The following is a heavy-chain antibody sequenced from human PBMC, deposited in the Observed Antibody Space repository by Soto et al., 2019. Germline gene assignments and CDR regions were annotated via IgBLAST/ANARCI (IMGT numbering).Heavy chain of an antibody. Sequence: QVQLVQSGAEVKKPGSSVKVSCKTSGDIFSGYSISWVRQAPGQGLAWMGGIIPIFGTTNYAQRFHGRVTITADKSTSTVYMELYSLKSEDTAVYYCARDLGSGYDPGDYWGQGTLVTVSS. CDR2: IIPIFGTT. CDR3: ARDLGSGYDPGDY. J-gene: IGHJ4*02. D-gene: IGHD5-12*01. CDR1: GDIFSGYS. V-gene: IGHV1-69*14.